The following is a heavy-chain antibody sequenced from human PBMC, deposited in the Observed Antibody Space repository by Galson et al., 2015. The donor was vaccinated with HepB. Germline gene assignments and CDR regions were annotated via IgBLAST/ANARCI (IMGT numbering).Heavy chain of an antibody. Sequence: SLRLSCAASGFTFSSYAMHWVRQAPGKGLEWVAAISYDGSNKYYADSVKGRFTISRDNSKNTLYLQMNSLRAEDTAVYYCARGAPFWSGYYRFDYWGQGTLVTVSS. D-gene: IGHD3-3*01. CDR1: GFTFSSYA. V-gene: IGHV3-30-3*01. J-gene: IGHJ4*02. CDR2: ISYDGSNK. CDR3: ARGAPFWSGYYRFDY.